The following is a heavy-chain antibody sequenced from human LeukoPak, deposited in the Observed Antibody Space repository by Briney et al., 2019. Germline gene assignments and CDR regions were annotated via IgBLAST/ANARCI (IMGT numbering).Heavy chain of an antibody. CDR2: IYYSGST. V-gene: IGHV4-39*07. Sequence: SETLSLTCTVSGGSISSSSYYWGWIRQPPGKGLEWIGSIYYSGSTYYNPSLKSRVTISVDTSKNQFSLKLSSVTAADTAVYYCALRGGNFDYWGQGTLVTVSS. CDR1: GGSISSSSYY. CDR3: ALRGGNFDY. J-gene: IGHJ4*02. D-gene: IGHD3-16*01.